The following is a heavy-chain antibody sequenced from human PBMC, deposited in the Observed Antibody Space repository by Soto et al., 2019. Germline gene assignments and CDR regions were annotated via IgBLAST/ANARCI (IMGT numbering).Heavy chain of an antibody. CDR1: GYSFTTYW. CDR3: ARTSAAGKYYYGMDV. Sequence: ESLKISCKASGYSFTTYWIGWVRQIPGKGLEWMGIIYPGDSDTRYSPSFQGQVTISADKSISTAYLQWSSLKASDTAMYYCARTSAAGKYYYGMDVWGQGTTVTVSS. D-gene: IGHD6-13*01. CDR2: IYPGDSDT. V-gene: IGHV5-51*01. J-gene: IGHJ6*02.